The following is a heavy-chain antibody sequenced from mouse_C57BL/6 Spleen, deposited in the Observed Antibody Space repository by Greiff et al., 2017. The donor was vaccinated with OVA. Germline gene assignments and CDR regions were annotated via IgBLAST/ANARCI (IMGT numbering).Heavy chain of an antibody. CDR3: ARGDMGAMDY. Sequence: EVQLVESEGGLVQPGSSMKLSCTASGFTFSDYYMAWVRQVPEKGLEWVANINYDGSSTYYLDSLKSRFIISRDNAKNILYLQMSSLKSEDTATYYCARGDMGAMDYWGQGTSVTVSS. CDR1: GFTFSDYY. V-gene: IGHV5-16*01. J-gene: IGHJ4*01. D-gene: IGHD3-3*01. CDR2: INYDGSST.